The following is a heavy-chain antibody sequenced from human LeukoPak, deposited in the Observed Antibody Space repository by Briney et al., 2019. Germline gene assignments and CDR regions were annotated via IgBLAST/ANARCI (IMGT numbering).Heavy chain of an antibody. J-gene: IGHJ4*02. V-gene: IGHV4-61*02. Sequence: SQTLSLTCTVSGGSLSSGSYYWSWIRQPAGKGLEWIGRIYTSGSTNYNPSLKSRVTISVGTSKNQFSLKLSSVTAADTAVYYCARQTGSGLFILPGGQGTLVTVSS. CDR1: GGSLSSGSYY. D-gene: IGHD3/OR15-3a*01. CDR2: IYTSGST. CDR3: ARQTGSGLFILP.